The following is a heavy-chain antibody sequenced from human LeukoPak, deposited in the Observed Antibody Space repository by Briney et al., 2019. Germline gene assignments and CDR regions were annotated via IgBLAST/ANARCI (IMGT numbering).Heavy chain of an antibody. CDR1: GGSISSSSYY. D-gene: IGHD3-22*01. Sequence: SETLSLTCTVSGGSISSSSYYWGWIRQPPGKGLEWIGSIYYSGSTYYNPSLKSRVTISVDTSKNRFSLKLSSVPAADTAVYYCARESLPFNYDSSGYYFDYWGQGTLVTVSS. V-gene: IGHV4-39*07. CDR2: IYYSGST. J-gene: IGHJ4*02. CDR3: ARESLPFNYDSSGYYFDY.